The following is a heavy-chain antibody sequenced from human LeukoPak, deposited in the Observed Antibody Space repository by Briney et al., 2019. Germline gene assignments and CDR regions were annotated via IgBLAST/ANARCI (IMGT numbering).Heavy chain of an antibody. Sequence: PSETLSLTCTVSGGSISSGSYYWGWIRQPPGKGLEWIGNTYYSGSTNYNPSLKSRVTISVDTSKNQFSLKLSSVTAADTAVYYCAKGGQQLVPEDWFDPWGQGTLVTVSS. CDR2: TYYSGST. V-gene: IGHV4-39*07. D-gene: IGHD6-13*01. CDR3: AKGGQQLVPEDWFDP. J-gene: IGHJ5*02. CDR1: GGSISSGSYY.